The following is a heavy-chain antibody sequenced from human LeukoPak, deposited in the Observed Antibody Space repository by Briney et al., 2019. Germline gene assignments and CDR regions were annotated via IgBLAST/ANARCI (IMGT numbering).Heavy chain of an antibody. CDR3: GKGGNWARFEG. CDR2: ITSRSTT. CDR1: GFIFSHYG. Sequence: GGSLRLSCAASGFIFSHYGMNWVRLAPGKGLEWVSGITSRSTTYYADSVKGRFTISRDNSKNMVWLQINSPTAEDTATYYCGKGGNWARFEGRGQGTLVTVSS. V-gene: IGHV3-23*01. J-gene: IGHJ4*02. D-gene: IGHD7-27*01.